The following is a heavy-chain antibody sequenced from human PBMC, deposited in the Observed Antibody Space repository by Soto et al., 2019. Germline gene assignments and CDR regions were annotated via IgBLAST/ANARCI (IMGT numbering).Heavy chain of an antibody. Sequence: QVQLVQSGAEVKKPGASVKVSCKASGYTFTSYYMHWVRQAPGQGPEWMGIINPSGGSTSYAQKFQGRVTMTRDTSTSTVYMELSSLRSEDTAVYYCARDVPRTPSPMVTYYYYYYGMDVWGQGTTVTVSS. V-gene: IGHV1-46*01. CDR3: ARDVPRTPSPMVTYYYYYYGMDV. CDR1: GYTFTSYY. CDR2: INPSGGST. J-gene: IGHJ6*02. D-gene: IGHD5-18*01.